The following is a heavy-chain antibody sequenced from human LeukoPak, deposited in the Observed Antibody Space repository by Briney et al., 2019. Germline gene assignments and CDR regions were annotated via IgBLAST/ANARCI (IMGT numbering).Heavy chain of an antibody. CDR2: IIPIFGTA. J-gene: IGHJ4*02. V-gene: IGHV1-69*01. CDR3: ATVGMVRGVTPYYFDY. CDR1: GGTFSSYA. Sequence: SVKVSCKASGGTFSSYAISWVRQAPGQGLEWMGGIIPIFGTANYAQKFQGRVTITADESTSTAYMELSSLRSEDTAVYYCATVGMVRGVTPYYFDYWGQGTLVTVPS. D-gene: IGHD3-10*01.